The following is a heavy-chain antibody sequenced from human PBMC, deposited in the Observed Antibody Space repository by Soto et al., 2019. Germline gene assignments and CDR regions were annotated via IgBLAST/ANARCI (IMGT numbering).Heavy chain of an antibody. Sequence: QVHLVQSGVEVKTPAASVKVSCQASGYTFFTYDISWVRQAPGHGHEWMGWISTYSGDTKYAQKFQGRVTMTTDTSTSTADPELRSLRSDDTAVYYCARHHCPTTSENLFDPWGQGTLVTVSS. J-gene: IGHJ5*02. D-gene: IGHD5-12*01. CDR3: ARHHCPTTSENLFDP. CDR1: GYTFFTYD. CDR2: ISTYSGDT. V-gene: IGHV1-18*01.